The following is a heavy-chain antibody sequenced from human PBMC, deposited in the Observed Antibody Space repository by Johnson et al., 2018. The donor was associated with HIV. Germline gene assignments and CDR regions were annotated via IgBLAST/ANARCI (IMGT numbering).Heavy chain of an antibody. J-gene: IGHJ3*02. CDR2: IYSGGST. D-gene: IGHD2-2*01. V-gene: IGHV3-66*02. Sequence: VESGGGLVQPGGSLRLSCAASGFTVSSNYMSWVRQAPGKGLEWVSVIYSGGSTYYADSVKGRFTISRDNSKNTLYLQMNSLRAEDTAVYYCARGDCSSTSCPRNAFDIWGQGTMVTVSS. CDR1: GFTVSSNY. CDR3: ARGDCSSTSCPRNAFDI.